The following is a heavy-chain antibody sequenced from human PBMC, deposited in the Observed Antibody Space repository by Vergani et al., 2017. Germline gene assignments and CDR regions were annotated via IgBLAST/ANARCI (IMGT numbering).Heavy chain of an antibody. D-gene: IGHD1-26*01. J-gene: IGHJ6*02. CDR2: IRYDGSNP. Sequence: VRLVDSGGGLVQPGGSLRLSCAASGFSVSDNYMSWVRQAPGKGLEWVAFIRYDGSNPQYIDSVKGRFTISRDNSKDTLFLQMNGLRPEDTGTYFCAKKGGSLYYYGVDVWGQGTTITVSS. V-gene: IGHV3-30*02. CDR3: AKKGGSLYYYGVDV. CDR1: GFSVSDNY.